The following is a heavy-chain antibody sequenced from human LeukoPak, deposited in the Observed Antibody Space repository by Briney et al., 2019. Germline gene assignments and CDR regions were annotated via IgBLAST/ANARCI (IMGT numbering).Heavy chain of an antibody. V-gene: IGHV4-39*01. CDR1: GGSISSSSYY. CDR3: ARVRLVRLPVGATTGFLDY. CDR2: IYYSGST. J-gene: IGHJ4*02. D-gene: IGHD1-26*01. Sequence: PSETLSLTCTVSGGSISSSSYYWGWIRQPPGKGLEWIGSIYYSGSTYYNPSLKSRVTISVDTSKNQFSLKLSSVTAADTAVYYCARVRLVRLPVGATTGFLDYWGQGTLVTVSS.